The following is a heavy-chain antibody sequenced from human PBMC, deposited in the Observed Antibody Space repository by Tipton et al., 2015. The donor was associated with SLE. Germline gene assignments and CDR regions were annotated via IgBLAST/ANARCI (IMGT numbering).Heavy chain of an antibody. CDR2: INHSGST. Sequence: TLSLTCTVSGDSISSHYWSWIRQPPGKGLEWIGEINHSGSTNYNPSLKSRVTISVDTSKNQFSLKLSSVTAADTAVYYCAREFRLRWYYGMDVWGQGTTVTVSS. CDR1: GDSISSHY. V-gene: IGHV4-34*01. CDR3: AREFRLRWYYGMDV. D-gene: IGHD2-21*01. J-gene: IGHJ6*02.